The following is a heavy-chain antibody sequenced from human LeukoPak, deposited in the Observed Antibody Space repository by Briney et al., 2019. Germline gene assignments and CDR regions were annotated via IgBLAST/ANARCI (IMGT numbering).Heavy chain of an antibody. CDR2: INIDSITV. V-gene: IGHV3-48*04. J-gene: IGHJ3*02. D-gene: IGHD4-23*01. CDR1: GFPLSSYS. CDR3: ARAGVRWPDAFDI. Sequence: GSLRLSCAASGFPLSSYSINWVRQAPGKGLEWVSYINIDSITVNYADSVKGRFTISRDNAKNSLYLQMNSLRAEDTAVYYCARAGVRWPDAFDIWGQGTMVTVSS.